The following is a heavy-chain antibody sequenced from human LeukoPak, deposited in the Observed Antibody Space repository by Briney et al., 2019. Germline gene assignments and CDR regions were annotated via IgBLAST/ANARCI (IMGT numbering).Heavy chain of an antibody. CDR2: TYYRSKWYN. V-gene: IGHV6-1*01. Sequence: SQTLSLTCAISGDSVSSNSAAWNWIRLSPSRGLEWLGRTYYRSKWYNDYVVSVKSRITINADTSKSQFSLQLNSVTPEDTAVYYCAAGPLEDSSSDPEGLFDPWGQGTLVTVSS. D-gene: IGHD6-6*01. CDR3: AAGPLEDSSSDPEGLFDP. J-gene: IGHJ5*02. CDR1: GDSVSSNSAA.